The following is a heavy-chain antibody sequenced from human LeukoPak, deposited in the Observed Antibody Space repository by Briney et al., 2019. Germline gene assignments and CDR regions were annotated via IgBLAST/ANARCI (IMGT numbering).Heavy chain of an antibody. Sequence: SETLSLTSAVYGWSISGYYWSWIRQPPGKGLEWIGETNHSGRTNYNQSLTRRVTISVDTSKSQLSLKLSSVSAADTDLNYCARIKPLPTYYDSSGYYTNWGQGTLVTVSS. CDR2: TNHSGRT. CDR3: ARIKPLPTYYDSSGYYTN. D-gene: IGHD3-22*01. V-gene: IGHV4-34*01. J-gene: IGHJ4*02. CDR1: GWSISGYY.